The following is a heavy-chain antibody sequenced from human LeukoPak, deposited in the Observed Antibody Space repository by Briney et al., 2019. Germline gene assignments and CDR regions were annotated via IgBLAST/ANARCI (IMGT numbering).Heavy chain of an antibody. V-gene: IGHV4-59*08. D-gene: IGHD3-10*01. CDR3: ARVYYYGSGSYYFDY. CDR1: GGSISSYY. Sequence: SETLSLTRTVSGGSISSYYWSWIRQPPGKGLEWIGYIYYSGSTNYNPSLKSRVTISVDTSKNQFSLKLSSVTAADTAVYYCARVYYYGSGSYYFDYWGQGTLVTVSS. CDR2: IYYSGST. J-gene: IGHJ4*02.